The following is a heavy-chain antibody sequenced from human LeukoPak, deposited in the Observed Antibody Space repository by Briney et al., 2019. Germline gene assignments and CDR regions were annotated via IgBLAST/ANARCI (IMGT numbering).Heavy chain of an antibody. CDR3: ARGAYDSSGYYLRPLTY. CDR1: GGSFSGYY. CDR2: INHSGST. Sequence: SETLSLTYAVYGGSFSGYYWSWIRQPPGKGLEWIGEINHSGSTNYNPSLKSRVTISVDTSKNQFSLKLSSVTAADTAVYYCARGAYDSSGYYLRPLTYWGQGTLVTVSS. D-gene: IGHD3-22*01. V-gene: IGHV4-34*01. J-gene: IGHJ4*02.